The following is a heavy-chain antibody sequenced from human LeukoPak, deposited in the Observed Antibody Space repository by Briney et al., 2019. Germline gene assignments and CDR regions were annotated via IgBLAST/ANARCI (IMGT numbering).Heavy chain of an antibody. Sequence: SETLSLTCTVSGGSISSDYWSWIRQPPGKGLEWVGYIYYSGRTFYNPSLRSRVTMSVDTSKNQFSLKLSSVTAADTAIYYCARGFYSPAYWGQGTLVTVSS. J-gene: IGHJ4*02. V-gene: IGHV4-59*01. CDR3: ARGFYSPAY. D-gene: IGHD4-11*01. CDR2: IYYSGRT. CDR1: GGSISSDY.